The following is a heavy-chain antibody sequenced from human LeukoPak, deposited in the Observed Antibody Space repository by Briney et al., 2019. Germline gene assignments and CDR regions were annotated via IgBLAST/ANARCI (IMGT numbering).Heavy chain of an antibody. CDR2: IYYSGST. D-gene: IGHD6-13*01. J-gene: IGHJ4*02. CDR3: ARLTSSIAAAGQRYYFDF. CDR1: GGSISSRTYY. Sequence: PSETLSLTCTVSGGSISSRTYYWGWIRQPPGKGLEWIGSIYYSGSTYYNPSPKSRVNMSVDTSKNQLSLKLSSVTAADTAVYYCARLTSSIAAAGQRYYFDFWGQGTLVTVSS. V-gene: IGHV4-39*01.